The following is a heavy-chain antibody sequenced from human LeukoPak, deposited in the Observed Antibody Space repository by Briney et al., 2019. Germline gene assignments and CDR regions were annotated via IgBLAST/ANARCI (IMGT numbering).Heavy chain of an antibody. J-gene: IGHJ3*02. CDR3: ARAFRVYAFDI. Sequence: SETLSLTCTVSGDSISTDYWGWIRQPPGRGLEWIAYISYSGSTNYNPSLKSRVTISVDTSKNQFPLRLSSVTAADTAVYFCARAFRVYAFDIWGQGTMVTVSS. D-gene: IGHD6-13*01. CDR2: ISYSGST. V-gene: IGHV4-59*01. CDR1: GDSISTDY.